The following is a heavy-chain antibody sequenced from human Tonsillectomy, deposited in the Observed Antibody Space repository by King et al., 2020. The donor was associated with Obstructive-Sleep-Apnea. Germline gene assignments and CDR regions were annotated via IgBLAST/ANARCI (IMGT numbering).Heavy chain of an antibody. Sequence: QLVQSGAEVKKPGESLKISCKGSGYSFTSYWIGWVRQMPGKGLEWMGIIYPGDSDTRYSPSFQGQVTISADKSISTAYLPWSSLKASDTAMYYCARHGSSWYYYYYYYGMDVWGQGTTVTVSS. J-gene: IGHJ6*02. CDR2: IYPGDSDT. D-gene: IGHD6-13*01. V-gene: IGHV5-51*01. CDR1: GYSFTSYW. CDR3: ARHGSSWYYYYYYYGMDV.